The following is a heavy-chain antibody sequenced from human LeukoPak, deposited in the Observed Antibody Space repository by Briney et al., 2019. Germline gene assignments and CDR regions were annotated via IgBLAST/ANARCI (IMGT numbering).Heavy chain of an antibody. V-gene: IGHV3-30*18. CDR1: GCTFSSYG. J-gene: IGHJ3*02. CDR2: ISYDGSNK. Sequence: GRSLRLSCAVSGCTFSSYGMHWVRQAPGKGLEWVAVISYDGSNKYYADSVKGRFTISRDNSKNTLYLQMNSLRAEDTAVYYCAKGLKAYYERSAFDIWGQGTMVTVSS. D-gene: IGHD3-22*01. CDR3: AKGLKAYYERSAFDI.